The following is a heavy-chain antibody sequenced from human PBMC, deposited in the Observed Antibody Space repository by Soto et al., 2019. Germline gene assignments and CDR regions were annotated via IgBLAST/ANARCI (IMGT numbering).Heavy chain of an antibody. Sequence: SETLSLTCAVSGGSISSGGYSWSWIRQPPGKGLEWIGYIYHSGSTYYNPSLKSRVTISVDRSKNQFSLKLSSVTAADTAVYYCARGFGDPRNWFDPWGQGTLVTVSS. V-gene: IGHV4-30-2*01. CDR3: ARGFGDPRNWFDP. D-gene: IGHD3-16*01. CDR2: IYHSGST. J-gene: IGHJ5*02. CDR1: GGSISSGGYS.